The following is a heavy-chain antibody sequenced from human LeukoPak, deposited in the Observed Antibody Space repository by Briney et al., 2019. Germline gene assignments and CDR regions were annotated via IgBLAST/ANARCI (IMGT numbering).Heavy chain of an antibody. J-gene: IGHJ4*02. CDR1: GYTFTTYD. D-gene: IGHD3-16*01. CDR2: MNPNSANT. Sequence: ASVKVSCKASGYTFTTYDISWVRQATGQGLEWMGWMNPNSANTGYAQKFQGRVIMTRNTSINTAYMELSRLRFDDTALYYCARLGGRGDFWGQGTLVTVSS. V-gene: IGHV1-8*01. CDR3: ARLGGRGDF.